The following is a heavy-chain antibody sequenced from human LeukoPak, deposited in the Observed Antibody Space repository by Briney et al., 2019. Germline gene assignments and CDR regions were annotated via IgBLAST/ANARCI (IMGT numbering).Heavy chain of an antibody. D-gene: IGHD7-27*01. V-gene: IGHV1-18*04. CDR1: GYTFTDYY. CDR2: ISAYNGNT. Sequence: ASVKVSCKASGYTFTDYYMHWVRQAPGQGLEWMGWISAYNGNTNYAQKLQGRVTMTTDTSTSTAYMELRSLRSDDTAVYYCARAELTGKRKGRFDYWGQGTLVTVFS. CDR3: ARAELTGKRKGRFDY. J-gene: IGHJ4*02.